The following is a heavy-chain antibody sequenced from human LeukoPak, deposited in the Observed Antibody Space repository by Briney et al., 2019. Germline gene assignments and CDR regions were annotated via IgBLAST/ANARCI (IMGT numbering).Heavy chain of an antibody. D-gene: IGHD4-17*01. CDR1: GFTFSSYA. V-gene: IGHV3-23*01. Sequence: PGGSLRLSCAASGFTFSSYAMSWLRQAPGKGLEWVSAISGSGGSTYYADSVKGRFTVYRDNSKNTLYLQMNSLRAEDSAVYYCAKDKRRAYGDFDYWGQGTLVTVSS. J-gene: IGHJ4*02. CDR3: AKDKRRAYGDFDY. CDR2: ISGSGGST.